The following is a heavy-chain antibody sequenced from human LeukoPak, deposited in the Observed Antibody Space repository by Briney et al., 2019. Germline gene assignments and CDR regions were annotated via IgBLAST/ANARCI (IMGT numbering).Heavy chain of an antibody. Sequence: SETLALTCTVSGGSISSYYWIWIRQPPGKGLEWVGYIYYSGSTNYNPSLKRRVTISVDTSKNQFSLKLSSVTAADTAVYYCARGNYGYYYYYYMDVWGKGTTVTVSS. D-gene: IGHD1-7*01. CDR1: GGSISSYY. CDR2: IYYSGST. V-gene: IGHV4-59*01. J-gene: IGHJ6*03. CDR3: ARGNYGYYYYYYMDV.